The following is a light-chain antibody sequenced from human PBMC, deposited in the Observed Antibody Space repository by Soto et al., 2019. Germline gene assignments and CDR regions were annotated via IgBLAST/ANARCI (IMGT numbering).Light chain of an antibody. CDR2: DAS. V-gene: IGKV1-5*01. CDR3: QQYNSFSWT. Sequence: DIQMTQSPSTLSASVGASVTITCRASQSITIWLAWYQQKPGKAPKLLIYDASSLEGGVPSRFSGSGSGTEFTLTISGLQPDDFATYYCQQYNSFSWTFGQGTRLEIK. CDR1: QSITIW. J-gene: IGKJ5*01.